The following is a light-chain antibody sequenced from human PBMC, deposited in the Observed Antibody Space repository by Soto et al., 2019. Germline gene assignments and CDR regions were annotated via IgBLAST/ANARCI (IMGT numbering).Light chain of an antibody. V-gene: IGKV1-6*01. CDR2: GAS. J-gene: IGKJ5*01. CDR3: LQDYNYPYT. Sequence: AVQMTQSPSSLSASVGDRVTITCRASQSIRNDLGLYGQKPGKAPKFLIYGASSLQSGVPSRFSGSGSGTDFTLTINSLQPEDFATYYCLQDYNYPYTFGQGTRLEIK. CDR1: QSIRND.